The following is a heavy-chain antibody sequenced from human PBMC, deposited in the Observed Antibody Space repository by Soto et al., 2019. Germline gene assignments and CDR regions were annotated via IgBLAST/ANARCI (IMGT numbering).Heavy chain of an antibody. Sequence: SQTLSLTCAISGDSVSGNSAAWNCIIHSPSRGLEWLGRTYYRSKWYNDYAVSVKSRITINPDTSKNQFSLQLNSVTPEDTAVYYCARALTSPGGYYGMDVWGQGTTVTVSS. J-gene: IGHJ6*02. CDR2: TYYRSKWYN. D-gene: IGHD1-26*01. CDR1: GDSVSGNSAA. CDR3: ARALTSPGGYYGMDV. V-gene: IGHV6-1*01.